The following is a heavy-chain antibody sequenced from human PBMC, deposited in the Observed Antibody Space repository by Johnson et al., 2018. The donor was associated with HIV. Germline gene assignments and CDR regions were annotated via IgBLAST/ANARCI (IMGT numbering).Heavy chain of an antibody. J-gene: IGHJ3*02. CDR2: IGTAGDT. Sequence: VQLVESGGGVVQPGGSLRLSCAASGFTFSSYDMHWVRQATGKGLEWVSAIGTAGDTYYPGSVKGRFTISRDNSKNTVYLQMNSLRAEDTAMYYCARDRGGSSYSWVAFDIWGQGTMVTVSS. V-gene: IGHV3-13*01. CDR1: GFTFSSYD. CDR3: ARDRGGSSYSWVAFDI. D-gene: IGHD5-18*01.